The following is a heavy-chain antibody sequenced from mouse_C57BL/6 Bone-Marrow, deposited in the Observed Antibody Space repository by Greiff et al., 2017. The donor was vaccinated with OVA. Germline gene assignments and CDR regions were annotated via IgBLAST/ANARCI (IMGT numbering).Heavy chain of an antibody. CDR3: ARPRGPYWYFDV. V-gene: IGHV7-3*01. J-gene: IGHJ1*03. Sequence: EVKLVESGGGLVQPGGSLSLSCAASGFTFTDYYMSWVRQPPGQALAWLGFIRNKANGYTTEYSPTVKGRFTISRENSQSILYLQMNALRAEDSAAYYCARPRGPYWYFDVWGTGTTVTVSS. CDR1: GFTFTDYY. CDR2: IRNKANGYTT.